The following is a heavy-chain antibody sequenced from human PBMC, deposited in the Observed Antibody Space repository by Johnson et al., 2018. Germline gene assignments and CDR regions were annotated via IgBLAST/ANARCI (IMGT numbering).Heavy chain of an antibody. Sequence: VQLVESGGGLVKPGGSLRLSCAASAITFSPYTMNWVRQAPGKGLEWISSISSSSTYIYYADSVKGRFTISRDNAKNSLFLQMNSLRAEDKAMYYCARDPGKYCASFDIWGQGTMVTVSS. D-gene: IGHD2-8*02. CDR1: AITFSPYT. CDR3: ARDPGKYCASFDI. J-gene: IGHJ3*02. V-gene: IGHV3-21*06. CDR2: ISSSSTYI.